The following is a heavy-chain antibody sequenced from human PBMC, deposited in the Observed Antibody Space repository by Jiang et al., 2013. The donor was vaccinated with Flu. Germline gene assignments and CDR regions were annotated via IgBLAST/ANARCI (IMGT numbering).Heavy chain of an antibody. D-gene: IGHD6-13*01. J-gene: IGHJ3*02. CDR3: ARGGSSSWYGHAFDI. Sequence: QKFQGRVTITRDTSASTAYMELSSLRSEDTAVYYCARGGSSSWYGHAFDIWGQGTMVTVSS. V-gene: IGHV1-3*01.